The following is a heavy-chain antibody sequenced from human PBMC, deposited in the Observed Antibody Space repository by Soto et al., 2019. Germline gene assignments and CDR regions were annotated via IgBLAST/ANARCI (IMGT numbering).Heavy chain of an antibody. Sequence: GASVKVSCKASGGTFSSYAISWVRQAPGQGLEWMGGIIPIFGTANYAQKFQGRVTITADESTSTAYMELSSLRSEDTAVYYCALKGDIVATIPSLGMDVWGHGTTVPVSS. CDR2: IIPIFGTA. CDR3: ALKGDIVATIPSLGMDV. J-gene: IGHJ6*02. D-gene: IGHD5-12*01. CDR1: GGTFSSYA. V-gene: IGHV1-69*13.